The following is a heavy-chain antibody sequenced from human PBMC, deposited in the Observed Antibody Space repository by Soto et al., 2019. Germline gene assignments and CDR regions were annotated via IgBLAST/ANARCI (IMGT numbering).Heavy chain of an antibody. CDR1: GYTFTSYD. CDR3: AKKGPPRDAFDI. Sequence: ASVKVSCKASGYTFTSYDINWVRQATGQGLEWMGWMNPNSGNTGYAQKFQGRVTMTKNTLYLQMNSLRDEDTAVYYCAKKGPPRDAFDIWGQGTMVTVSS. V-gene: IGHV1-8*01. CDR2: MNPNSGNT. J-gene: IGHJ3*02.